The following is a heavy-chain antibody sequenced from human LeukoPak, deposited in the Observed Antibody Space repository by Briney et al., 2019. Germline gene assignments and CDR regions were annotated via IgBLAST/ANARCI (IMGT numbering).Heavy chain of an antibody. V-gene: IGHV3-21*05. CDR3: AKDCRIQRGAQDYYYYYMDV. CDR2: ISRSRSYI. J-gene: IGHJ6*03. CDR1: GFPFSRHR. D-gene: IGHD5-18*01. Sequence: GGPLRLFCAAWGFPFSRHRMLWVRQARGKGGEWVSYISRSRSYIYYADPVKGRLTISRDNEKNSLYLEMKSLRAEDRVVFYGAKDCRIQRGAQDYYYYYMDVWEKGPTITVS.